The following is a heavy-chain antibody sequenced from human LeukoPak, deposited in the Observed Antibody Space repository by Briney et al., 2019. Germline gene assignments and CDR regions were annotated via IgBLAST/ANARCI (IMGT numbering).Heavy chain of an antibody. D-gene: IGHD5-18*01. CDR3: AGVTPYYFDY. J-gene: IGHJ4*02. V-gene: IGHV3-66*01. CDR2: FYSGGST. CDR1: GFTVSDNY. Sequence: PGGSLRLSCAASGFTVSDNYMSWVRQAPGKGLEWVSVFYSGGSTRYADSVKGRFTISRDNSKNTVYLQMNSLRAEDTAVYYCAGVTPYYFDYWGQGTLVTVSS.